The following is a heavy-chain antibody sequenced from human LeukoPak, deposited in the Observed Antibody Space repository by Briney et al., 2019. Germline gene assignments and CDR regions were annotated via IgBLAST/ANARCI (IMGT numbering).Heavy chain of an antibody. J-gene: IGHJ4*02. CDR1: GGSFSGYY. CDR3: ARREQPPYYFDY. Sequence: SETLSLTCAVYGGSFSGYYWSWIRQPPGKGLEWIGSFYYSGSTYYSPSLKSRVTMSVDTSKNQFSLKLSSVTAADTAVYYCARREQPPYYFDYWGQGTLVTVSS. CDR2: FYYSGST. V-gene: IGHV4-34*01. D-gene: IGHD1/OR15-1a*01.